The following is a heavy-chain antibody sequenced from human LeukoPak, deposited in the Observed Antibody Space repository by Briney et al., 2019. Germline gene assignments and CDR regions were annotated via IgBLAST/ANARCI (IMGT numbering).Heavy chain of an antibody. V-gene: IGHV3-23*01. Sequence: GGSLRLSCAASAFTFSNSAMSWVRQAPGKGLEWVSSINGNGGKTYYADSVRGRFTISRDNSRNTLYLQMNSLRAEDTAVYYCAKDDRWLQFCCWGQGTLVTVS. D-gene: IGHD5-24*01. CDR1: AFTFSNSA. CDR2: INGNGGKT. CDR3: AKDDRWLQFCC. J-gene: IGHJ4*02.